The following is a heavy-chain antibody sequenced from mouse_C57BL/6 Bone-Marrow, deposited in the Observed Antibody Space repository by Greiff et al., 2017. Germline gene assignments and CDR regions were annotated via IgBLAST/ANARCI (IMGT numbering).Heavy chain of an antibody. Sequence: VQLQQSGPELVKPGASVKLSCTASGYTFTSYDINWVKQRPGQGLEWIGWIYPRDGSTKYNEQFKGKATLTVDTSSRTAYMERHSLTSEDSAVSFCARLEFDGSSGDWYFDVWGTGTTVTVSS. J-gene: IGHJ1*03. CDR2: IYPRDGST. D-gene: IGHD1-1*01. CDR1: GYTFTSYD. CDR3: ARLEFDGSSGDWYFDV. V-gene: IGHV1-85*01.